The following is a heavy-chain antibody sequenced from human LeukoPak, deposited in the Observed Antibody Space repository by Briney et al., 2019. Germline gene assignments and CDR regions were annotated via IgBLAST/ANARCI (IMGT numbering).Heavy chain of an antibody. V-gene: IGHV1-3*01. Sequence: ASVKVSCKASGYTFTSYAMHWVRQAPGQRLEWMGWINAGNGNTKYSQKFQGRVTITRDTSASTAYMELSSLRSEDTAVYYCAREDYCSGGSCSTYWGQGTLVTVSS. J-gene: IGHJ4*02. CDR1: GYTFTSYA. CDR3: AREDYCSGGSCSTY. CDR2: INAGNGNT. D-gene: IGHD2-15*01.